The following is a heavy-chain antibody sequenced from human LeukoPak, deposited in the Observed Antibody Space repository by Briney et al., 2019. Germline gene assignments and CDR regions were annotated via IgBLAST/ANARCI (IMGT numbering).Heavy chain of an antibody. V-gene: IGHV2-5*01. Sequence: TLSLTCTVSGGSISSDYWSWIRQPPGQGLEWLALIYWNDDKRYSPSPKSRLTITKDTSKNQVVLIMTNMDPVDTATYYCAHRQVVATHFDYWGQGTLVTVSS. CDR2: IYWNDDK. CDR3: AHRQVVATHFDY. D-gene: IGHD2-15*01. CDR1: GGSISSDYW. J-gene: IGHJ4*02.